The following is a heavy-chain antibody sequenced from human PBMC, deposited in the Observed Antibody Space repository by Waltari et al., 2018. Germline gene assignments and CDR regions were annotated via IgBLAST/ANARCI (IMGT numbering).Heavy chain of an antibody. D-gene: IGHD3-16*01. CDR2: IFYSGST. Sequence: QLQLQESGPGLVKPSETLSLTCTVSGGSISSSSYYWGWIRQPPGKGLEWIGSIFYSGSTYYNPSLKSRVTISVDTSKNQFSLKLSSVTAADTAVYYCARLGDGDPPLGDYWGQGTLVTVSS. J-gene: IGHJ4*02. V-gene: IGHV4-39*01. CDR1: GGSISSSSYY. CDR3: ARLGDGDPPLGDY.